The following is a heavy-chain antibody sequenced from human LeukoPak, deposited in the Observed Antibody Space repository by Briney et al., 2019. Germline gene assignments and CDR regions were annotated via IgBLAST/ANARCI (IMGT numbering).Heavy chain of an antibody. J-gene: IGHJ1*01. V-gene: IGHV1-2*04. D-gene: IGHD6-13*01. CDR1: GYTFTGYY. CDR2: INPNSGGT. Sequence: ASVKVSCKASGYTFTGYYMHWVRQAPGQGLEWMGWINPNSGGTNYAQKFQGWVTMTRDTSIGTAYMELSRLRSDDTAVYYCARDRAGAAAGTRPEYFQHWGQGTLVTVSS. CDR3: ARDRAGAAAGTRPEYFQH.